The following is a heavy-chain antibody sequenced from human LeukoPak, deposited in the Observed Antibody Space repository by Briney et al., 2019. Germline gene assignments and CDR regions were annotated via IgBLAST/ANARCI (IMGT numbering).Heavy chain of an antibody. CDR1: GGSISSYY. J-gene: IGHJ5*02. CDR3: ASSVVVPAASRGNWFDP. Sequence: KPSETLSLTCTVSGGSISSYYWSWIRQPPGKGLEWIGYIYYSGSTNYNPSLKSRVTISVDTSKNQFSLKLSSVTAADTAVYYCASSVVVPAASRGNWFDPWGQGTLVTVSS. V-gene: IGHV4-59*12. CDR2: IYYSGST. D-gene: IGHD2-2*01.